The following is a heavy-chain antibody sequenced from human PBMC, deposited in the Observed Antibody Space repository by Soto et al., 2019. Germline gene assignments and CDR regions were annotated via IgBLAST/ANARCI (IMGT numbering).Heavy chain of an antibody. J-gene: IGHJ5*02. Sequence: ASVKVSCKASGYTFTSYGISWVRQAPGQGLEWMGWISAYNGNTNYAQKLQGRVTMTTDTSTSTAYMELRSLRSDDTAVYYCARAYCGGDCYPRKYNWFDPWGQGTLVTVSS. CDR2: ISAYNGNT. CDR1: GYTFTSYG. CDR3: ARAYCGGDCYPRKYNWFDP. D-gene: IGHD2-21*02. V-gene: IGHV1-18*01.